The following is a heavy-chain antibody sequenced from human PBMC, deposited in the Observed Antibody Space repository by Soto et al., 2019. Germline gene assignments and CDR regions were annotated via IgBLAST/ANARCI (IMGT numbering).Heavy chain of an antibody. V-gene: IGHV1-18*01. J-gene: IGHJ4*02. D-gene: IGHD3-22*01. CDR1: GYTFTSYG. CDR3: AGDDYYDTSGYLD. CDR2: ISAYNGNT. Sequence: ASVKVSCKASGYTFTSYGISWVRQAPGQGLEWMGWISAYNGNTNYAQKLQGRVTMTTDTSTSTAYMELRSLRSDDTAVGYSAGDDYYDTSGYLDWGQGTQVTVSS.